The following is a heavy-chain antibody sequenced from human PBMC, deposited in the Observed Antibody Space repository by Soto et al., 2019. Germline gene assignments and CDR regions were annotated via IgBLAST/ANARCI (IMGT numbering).Heavy chain of an antibody. D-gene: IGHD2-15*01. V-gene: IGHV2-70*12. J-gene: IGHJ2*01. Sequence: SGPTLVNPTQTLTLTCTFSGFSLSTSGMCVSWIRQPPGKALEWLALIDWDDDKYYSTSLKSRLTITKDTSKNQVVLTMTNMDPVDTATYYCAHSYTVVRDWYFDLWGRGTLVTVSS. CDR3: AHSYTVVRDWYFDL. CDR1: GFSLSTSGMC. CDR2: IDWDDDK.